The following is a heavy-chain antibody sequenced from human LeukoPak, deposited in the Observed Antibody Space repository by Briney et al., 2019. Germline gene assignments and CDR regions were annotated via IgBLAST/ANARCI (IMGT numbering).Heavy chain of an antibody. CDR1: GGSISSSSYY. Sequence: SETLSLTCTVSGGSISSSSYYWGWIRQPPGKGLEWIGSIYYSGSTYYNPSLKSRVTISVDTSRNQFPLKLSSVTAADTAVYYCARRGKMVQPTYYYYMDVWGKGTTVTVSS. CDR3: ARRGKMVQPTYYYYMDV. CDR2: IYYSGST. J-gene: IGHJ6*03. V-gene: IGHV4-39*01. D-gene: IGHD3-10*01.